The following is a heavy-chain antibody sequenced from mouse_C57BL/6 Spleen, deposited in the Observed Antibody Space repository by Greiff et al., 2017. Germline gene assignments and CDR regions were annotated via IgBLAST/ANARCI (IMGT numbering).Heavy chain of an antibody. CDR3: TRKAYYSTPWFAY. CDR1: GYTFTDYE. V-gene: IGHV1-15*01. Sequence: QVQLQQSGAELVRPGASVTLSCKASGYTFTDYEMHWVKQTPVHGLEWIGAIDPETGGTAYNQKFKGKAILTADKSSSTAYMELRSLTSEDSAVYYCTRKAYYSTPWFAYWGQGTLVTVSA. J-gene: IGHJ3*01. D-gene: IGHD2-5*01. CDR2: IDPETGGT.